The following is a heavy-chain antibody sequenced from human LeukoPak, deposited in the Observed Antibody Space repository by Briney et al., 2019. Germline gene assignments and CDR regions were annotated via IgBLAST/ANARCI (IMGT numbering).Heavy chain of an antibody. J-gene: IGHJ4*02. CDR2: IYSGGST. Sequence: PGGSLSLSCAASGFPVSSNYMYWVRQAPGTGLEWVSVIYSGGSTYYADSVKGRFTISRDNSKNTLYLQMNSLRAEDTAVYYCAGDFPPGYWGQGTLVTVSS. CDR1: GFPVSSNY. CDR3: AGDFPPGY. V-gene: IGHV3-53*01. D-gene: IGHD3-10*01.